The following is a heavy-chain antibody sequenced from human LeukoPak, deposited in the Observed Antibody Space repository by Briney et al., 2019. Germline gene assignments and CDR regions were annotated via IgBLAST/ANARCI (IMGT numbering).Heavy chain of an antibody. Sequence: GGSLRLSCAASGFTFSSYGMSWVRQAPGKGLGWVSAISGSGGSTYYADSVKGRFTISRDNAKNSLYLQMNSLRAEDTAVYYCARDFTYRGGFDYWGQGTLVTVSS. CDR2: ISGSGGST. D-gene: IGHD2/OR15-2a*01. V-gene: IGHV3-23*01. CDR3: ARDFTYRGGFDY. J-gene: IGHJ4*02. CDR1: GFTFSSYG.